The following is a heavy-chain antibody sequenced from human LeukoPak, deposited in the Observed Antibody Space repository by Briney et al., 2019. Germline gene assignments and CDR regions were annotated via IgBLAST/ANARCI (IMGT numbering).Heavy chain of an antibody. Sequence: ASVKVSCKASGYTFTGYYMHWVRQAPGQGLEWMGWINPNSGGTNYAQKFQGRVTMTRDTSISTAYMELSRLRSDDTAVYYCARDNRRDGYKGYFDYWGQGTLVTVSS. CDR2: INPNSGGT. V-gene: IGHV1-2*02. CDR3: ARDNRRDGYKGYFDY. J-gene: IGHJ4*02. D-gene: IGHD5-24*01. CDR1: GYTFTGYY.